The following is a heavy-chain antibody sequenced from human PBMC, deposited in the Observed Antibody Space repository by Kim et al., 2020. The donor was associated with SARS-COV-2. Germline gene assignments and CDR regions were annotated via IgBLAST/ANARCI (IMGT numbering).Heavy chain of an antibody. CDR1: GGSISSGDYS. J-gene: IGHJ6*02. V-gene: IGHV4-30-4*01. D-gene: IGHD3-9*01. Sequence: SETLSLTCTVSGGSISSGDYSWNWIRQPPGKGLEWIGYIYYSGSTYYNPSLKSRVTISVDTSKNQFSLKLSSVTAADTAVYYCARDLAVLRYFDWSYYGNYGMDVWGQGTPVTVSS. CDR3: ARDLAVLRYFDWSYYGNYGMDV. CDR2: IYYSGST.